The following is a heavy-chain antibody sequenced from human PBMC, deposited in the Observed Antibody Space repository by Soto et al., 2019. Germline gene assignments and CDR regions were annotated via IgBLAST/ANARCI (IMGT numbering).Heavy chain of an antibody. D-gene: IGHD6-19*01. V-gene: IGHV3-43*01. J-gene: IGHJ6*02. Sequence: GGSLRLSGAASGFTFDDYTMHWVRQGPGKGLEWVSLISWDGGSTYYADSVKGRFTISRDNSKNSLYLQMNSLRTEDTALYYCAKESAVAGIRYYYYGMDVWGQGTTVTVSS. CDR2: ISWDGGST. CDR3: AKESAVAGIRYYYYGMDV. CDR1: GFTFDDYT.